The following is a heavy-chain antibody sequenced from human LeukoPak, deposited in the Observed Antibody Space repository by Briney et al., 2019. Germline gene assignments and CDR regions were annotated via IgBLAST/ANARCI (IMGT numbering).Heavy chain of an antibody. CDR3: VRRYGSYDY. CDR2: ISSDGGRT. D-gene: IGHD2-15*01. CDR1: GFIFSNYA. Sequence: PGGSLSLSRSASGFIFSNYAMHWVRQAPGKGLEYVSDISSDGGRTYYADSVKGRFTISRDNSKNTLYLQMSRLRAEDTAVYYCVRRYGSYDYWGEGALVTVSS. V-gene: IGHV3-64D*09. J-gene: IGHJ4*02.